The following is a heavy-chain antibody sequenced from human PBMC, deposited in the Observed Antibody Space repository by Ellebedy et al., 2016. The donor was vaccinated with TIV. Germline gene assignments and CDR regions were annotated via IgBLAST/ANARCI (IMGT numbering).Heavy chain of an antibody. CDR3: ARNLRSFYDSSDYSRDAFDI. J-gene: IGHJ3*02. CDR1: GYTFTSYA. V-gene: IGHV7-4-1*02. CDR2: INTNTGNP. D-gene: IGHD3-22*01. Sequence: AASVKVSCKASGYTFTSYALSWVRQAPGQGLEWMGWINTNTGNPTYAQGFTGRFVFSLDTSVSTAYLEISSLKAEDTAVYYCARNLRSFYDSSDYSRDAFDIWGQGTMVTVSS.